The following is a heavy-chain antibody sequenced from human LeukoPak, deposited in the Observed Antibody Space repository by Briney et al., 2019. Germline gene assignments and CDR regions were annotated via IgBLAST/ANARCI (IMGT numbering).Heavy chain of an antibody. J-gene: IGHJ4*02. D-gene: IGHD5-18*01. Sequence: GGSLRLSCAASGFTFSSYGMHWVRQAPGKGLEWVAVIWYDGSNKYYADSVKGRFTISRDNSKNTLYLQMNSLRAEDTAVYYCAKCLDTAMVVDYWGQGTLVTVSS. V-gene: IGHV3-33*06. CDR2: IWYDGSNK. CDR1: GFTFSSYG. CDR3: AKCLDTAMVVDY.